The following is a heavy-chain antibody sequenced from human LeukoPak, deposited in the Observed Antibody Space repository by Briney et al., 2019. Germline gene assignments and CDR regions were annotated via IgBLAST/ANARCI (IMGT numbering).Heavy chain of an antibody. Sequence: PGGSLRLPCAASGFPFSSYSMMCLRHAPGKGLEWVSYISSSSGTIYYAASVKGRFTISRDNAKNSLYLKMSALRAEDTAVYYCARDLRRRPLSSFDDWGQGTLVTVSS. D-gene: IGHD2-2*01. V-gene: IGHV3-48*01. CDR1: GFPFSSYS. CDR2: ISSSSGTI. CDR3: ARDLRRRPLSSFDD. J-gene: IGHJ4*02.